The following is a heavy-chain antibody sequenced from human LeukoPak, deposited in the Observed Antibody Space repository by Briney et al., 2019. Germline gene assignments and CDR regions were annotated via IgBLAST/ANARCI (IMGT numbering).Heavy chain of an antibody. CDR1: GGSISSGGYY. CDR2: IYYSGST. Sequence: SQTLSLTCTVSGGSISSGGYYWSWIRQHPGKGLEWIGYIYYSGSTYYNPSLTSRVTISVDTSKNQFSLKLSSVTAADTAVYYCARGEGGLDSNYGTMDVWGQGTTVTVSS. J-gene: IGHJ6*02. CDR3: ARGEGGLDSNYGTMDV. V-gene: IGHV4-31*03. D-gene: IGHD4-11*01.